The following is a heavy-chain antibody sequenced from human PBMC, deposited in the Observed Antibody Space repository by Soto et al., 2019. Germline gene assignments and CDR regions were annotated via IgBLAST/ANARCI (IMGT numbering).Heavy chain of an antibody. D-gene: IGHD6-19*01. J-gene: IGHJ4*02. Sequence: PGGSLRLSCAASEFTFSNYAMSWVRQAPGKGLEWVSAISYGGGTTYYADSVKGRFTISRDNSKNTLYLQMNSLRAEDTAVFYCARRSSGWYFDYWGQGTVVTVSS. CDR1: EFTFSNYA. CDR3: ARRSSGWYFDY. V-gene: IGHV3-23*01. CDR2: ISYGGGTT.